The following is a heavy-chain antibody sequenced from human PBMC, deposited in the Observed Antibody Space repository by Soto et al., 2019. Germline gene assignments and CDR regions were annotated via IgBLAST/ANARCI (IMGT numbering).Heavy chain of an antibody. Sequence: QVQLQQWGAGLLKPSETLSLTCAVYGGSFSGYYWSWIRQPPGKGLEWIGEINHSGSTNYKPSLKSRVTISVDTSKNQFSLKLSSVTAADTAVYYCARDRYYYYYGMDVWGPGTTVTVSS. CDR3: ARDRYYYYYGMDV. J-gene: IGHJ6*02. CDR1: GGSFSGYY. V-gene: IGHV4-34*01. CDR2: INHSGST.